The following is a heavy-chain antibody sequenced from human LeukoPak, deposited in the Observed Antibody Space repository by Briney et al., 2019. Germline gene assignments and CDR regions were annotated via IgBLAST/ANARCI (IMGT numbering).Heavy chain of an antibody. D-gene: IGHD4-11*01. Sequence: GASVKVSCKASGYTFILYYIHWVRQATGQGLEWMGWMNPNSGNTGYAQKFQGRVTMTRNTSISTAYMELSSLRYEDTAVYYCATDYTDYSLDYWGQGTLVTVSS. J-gene: IGHJ4*02. CDR3: ATDYTDYSLDY. CDR1: GYTFILYY. V-gene: IGHV1-8*02. CDR2: MNPNSGNT.